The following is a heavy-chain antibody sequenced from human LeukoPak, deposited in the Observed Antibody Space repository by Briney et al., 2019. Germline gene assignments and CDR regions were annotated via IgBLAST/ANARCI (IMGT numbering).Heavy chain of an antibody. CDR3: ARVGAGWSCPGD. Sequence: SVKVSCKASGGTFSSYAISWVRQAPGQGLEWMGGIIPIFGTANYAQKFQGRVTITADESTSTAYMELSSLRSEDTAVYYCARVGAGWSCPGDWGQGTLVTVSS. V-gene: IGHV1-69*13. J-gene: IGHJ4*02. CDR2: IIPIFGTA. CDR1: GGTFSSYA. D-gene: IGHD1-26*01.